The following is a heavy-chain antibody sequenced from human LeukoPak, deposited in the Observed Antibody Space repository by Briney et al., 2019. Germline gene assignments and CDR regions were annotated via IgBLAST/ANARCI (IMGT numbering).Heavy chain of an antibody. CDR3: VRSHHPGGWFDP. Sequence: GWSLRLSCVSSGFSFSSSWMSGVRQGPGKGLQWVASINQDEIHYVDAVRGRFTMSRDNAKNSLYLQMNSLTADDTAVYYCVRSHHPGGWFDPWGQGTVVTVSS. V-gene: IGHV3-7*01. D-gene: IGHD3-10*01. CDR1: GFSFSSSW. J-gene: IGHJ5*02. CDR2: INQDEI.